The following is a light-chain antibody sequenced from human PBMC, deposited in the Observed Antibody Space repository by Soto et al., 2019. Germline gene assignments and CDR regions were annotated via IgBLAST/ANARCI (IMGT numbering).Light chain of an antibody. V-gene: IGLV1-40*01. CDR3: QCYAISLHNYV. CDR2: CDN. J-gene: IGLJ1*01. Sequence: QSVLTQPPSVSGAPGQRVSISCTGSTSNIGAPYDVHWYQHLPGAAPKLLIYCDNNRPSGIPDRFSRSKSGTSASLDITSLQAEAEADYYCQCYAISLHNYVFGVGTKVTVL. CDR1: TSNIGAPYD.